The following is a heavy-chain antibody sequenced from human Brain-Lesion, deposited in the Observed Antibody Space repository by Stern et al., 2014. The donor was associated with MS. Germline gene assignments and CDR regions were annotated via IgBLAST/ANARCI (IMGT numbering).Heavy chain of an antibody. CDR1: GGPISSHSYY. Sequence: QLQLQESGPGLVKPSQTLSLTCTVSGGPISSHSYYWSWIRQPAGKGLEWIGRIYASGNTTYTPSPKGRVSISVDTSKNQLSLRLSSVTASDTAVYYCARDYGDLEFDLWGQGTLVTVSS. CDR3: ARDYGDLEFDL. D-gene: IGHD4-17*01. J-gene: IGHJ4*02. V-gene: IGHV4-61*02. CDR2: IYASGNT.